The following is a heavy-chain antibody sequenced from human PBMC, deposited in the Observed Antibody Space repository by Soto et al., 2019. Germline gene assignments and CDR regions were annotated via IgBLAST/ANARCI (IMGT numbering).Heavy chain of an antibody. V-gene: IGHV3-53*01. CDR1: GFTVSSNY. CDR3: ARGPAIDYGMDV. D-gene: IGHD3-22*01. Sequence: EVQLVESGGGLIQPGGSLRLSCAASGFTVSSNYMSWVRQAPGKGLEWVSVIYSGGSTYYADSVKGRFTISRDKSKNTLYLQRNSLRAEDTSVYYCARGPAIDYGMDVWGQGTTVTVSS. J-gene: IGHJ6*02. CDR2: IYSGGST.